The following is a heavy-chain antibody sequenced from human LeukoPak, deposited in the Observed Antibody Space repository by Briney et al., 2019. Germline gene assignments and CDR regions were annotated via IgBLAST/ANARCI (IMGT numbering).Heavy chain of an antibody. J-gene: IGHJ6*03. CDR3: ARATYGDYYMDV. CDR2: ISYDGSNK. V-gene: IGHV3-33*05. Sequence: GGSLRLSCAASGFTFSSYGMHWVRQAPGKGLEWVAVISYDGSNKNYADSVKGRFTISRDNAKNSLFLQMNSLRAEDTAVYYCARATYGDYYMDVWGKGTTVTVSS. D-gene: IGHD4-17*01. CDR1: GFTFSSYG.